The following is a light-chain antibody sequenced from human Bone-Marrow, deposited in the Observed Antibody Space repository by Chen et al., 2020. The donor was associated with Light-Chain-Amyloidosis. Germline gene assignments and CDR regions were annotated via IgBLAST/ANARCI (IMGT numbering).Light chain of an antibody. CDR1: QSVRSY. V-gene: IGKV3-11*01. CDR3: HQRSAWPLT. CDR2: DAS. J-gene: IGKJ4*01. Sequence: EIVLTQSPATLSLSPGDRVTLSCRASQSVRSYLAWYQQKPGQAPRLLIYDASNRATGTPARFSGSGSGTDFTLTISSLEPEDFAVYYCHQRSAWPLTFGGGTKVEIK.